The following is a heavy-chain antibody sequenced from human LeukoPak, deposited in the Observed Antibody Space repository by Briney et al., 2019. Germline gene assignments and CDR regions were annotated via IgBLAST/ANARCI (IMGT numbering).Heavy chain of an antibody. CDR1: GFTFSSYS. V-gene: IGHV3-48*04. D-gene: IGHD7-27*01. J-gene: IGHJ6*03. CDR2: ISSSSSTI. CDR3: VLTGDPWDYYSYMDV. Sequence: GGSLRLSCAASGFTFSSYSMNWVRQAPGKGLEWVSYISSSSSTIYYADSVKGRFTISRDNAKNSLYLQMNSLRAEDTAVYYCVLTGDPWDYYSYMDVWGKGPTVTVSS.